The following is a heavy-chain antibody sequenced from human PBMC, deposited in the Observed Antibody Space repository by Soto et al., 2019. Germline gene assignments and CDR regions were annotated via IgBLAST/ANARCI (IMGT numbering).Heavy chain of an antibody. CDR3: APHVYCSGGSCHYDAFDI. V-gene: IGHV3-23*01. J-gene: IGHJ3*02. CDR2: ISESGDST. CDR1: GFIFGNYM. Sequence: EVQLLESGGGLVQPGESLRLSCAVSGFIFGNYMMTWVRQAPGKGLEWVSTISESGDSTYYADSLKGRFTNSRDSSKNTLYLPVDRRGAEDTAVYYCAPHVYCSGGSCHYDAFDIRGQGTMVTVSS. D-gene: IGHD2-15*01.